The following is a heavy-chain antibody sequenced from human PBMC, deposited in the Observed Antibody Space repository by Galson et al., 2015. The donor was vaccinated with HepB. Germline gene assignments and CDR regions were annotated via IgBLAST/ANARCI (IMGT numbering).Heavy chain of an antibody. CDR2: ISGSGGST. Sequence: SLRLSCAASGFTFSGYAMRWVRQAPGKGLEWVSAISGSGGSTYYADSVKGRFTISRDNSKNTLYLQMNSLRAEDTAVYYCAKDPTTVVTPGHYFDYWGQGTLVTVSS. CDR3: AKDPTTVVTPGHYFDY. V-gene: IGHV3-23*01. CDR1: GFTFSGYA. D-gene: IGHD4-23*01. J-gene: IGHJ4*02.